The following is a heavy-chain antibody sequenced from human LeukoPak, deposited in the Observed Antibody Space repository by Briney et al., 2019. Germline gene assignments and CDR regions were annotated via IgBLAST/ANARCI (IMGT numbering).Heavy chain of an antibody. J-gene: IGHJ4*02. V-gene: IGHV5-51*01. Sequence: GESLKISCKGSGYSFTSYWIGWVRQMPGKGLEWMGIIYPGDSDTRYSPSFQGQVTISADKSISTAYLQWSGLKASDTAMYYCARYTYDYVWGHSKRVYFDYWGQGTLVTVSS. CDR3: ARYTYDYVWGHSKRVYFDY. CDR1: GYSFTSYW. D-gene: IGHD3-16*01. CDR2: IYPGDSDT.